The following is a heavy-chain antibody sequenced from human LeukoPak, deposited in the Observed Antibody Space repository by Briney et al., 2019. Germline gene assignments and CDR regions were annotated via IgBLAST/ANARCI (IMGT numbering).Heavy chain of an antibody. J-gene: IGHJ4*02. V-gene: IGHV1-2*02. CDR1: GYTFTGYF. Sequence: GASVKVSCKASGYTFTGYFMHWVRQAPGQGLEWMGWINPNSCDTNYAQKFQGRVTNHRDTSISTAYMDLSGLKPDDTAVYYCASGPSRGVTHPYFDYWGQGTLVTVSS. CDR2: INPNSCDT. D-gene: IGHD3-10*01. CDR3: ASGPSRGVTHPYFDY.